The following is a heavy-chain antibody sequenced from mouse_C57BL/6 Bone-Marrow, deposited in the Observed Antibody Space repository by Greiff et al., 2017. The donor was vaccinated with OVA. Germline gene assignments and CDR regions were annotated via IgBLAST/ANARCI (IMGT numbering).Heavy chain of an antibody. J-gene: IGHJ3*01. V-gene: IGHV1-64*01. D-gene: IGHD1-1*01. Sequence: QVQLQQPGAELVKPGASVKLSCKASGYTFTSYWMHWVKQRPGQGLEWIGMIHPNSGSTNYNEKFKSKATLTVDKSSSTAYMQLSRLTSEDSAVYYSARDNYGISDACVAYWGEETLGTVSA. CDR2: IHPNSGST. CDR1: GYTFTSYW. CDR3: ARDNYGISDACVAY.